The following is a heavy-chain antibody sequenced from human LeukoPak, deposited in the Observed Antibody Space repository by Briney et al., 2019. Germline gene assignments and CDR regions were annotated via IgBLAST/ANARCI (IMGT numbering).Heavy chain of an antibody. CDR1: GFVFSSYD. J-gene: IGHJ6*02. Sequence: GGSLRLSCAASGFVFSSYDMNWVRQAPGKGLEWVSCFKSSSYIYYADPVRGRFTISRDNAKNSLYLQMNSLRAEDTAVYYCARELPLTIFGVANGMDVWGQGTTVIVSS. CDR3: ARELPLTIFGVANGMDV. V-gene: IGHV3-21*01. CDR2: FKSSSYI. D-gene: IGHD3-3*01.